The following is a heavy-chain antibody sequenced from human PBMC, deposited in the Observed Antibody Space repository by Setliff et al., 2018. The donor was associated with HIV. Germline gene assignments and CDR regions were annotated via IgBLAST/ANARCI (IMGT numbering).Heavy chain of an antibody. D-gene: IGHD6-19*01. V-gene: IGHV4-39*02. CDR3: ATGITMAPDY. Sequence: SETLSLTCTVSGGSVSNSAYYWGWIRQPTGKGLEWIGTIYYSGGTQYNPSFKSRVTISIDTSKNEFPLKLLSVTAADTAVYYCATGITMAPDYWGQGSLVTVSS. CDR1: GGSVSNSAYY. J-gene: IGHJ4*02. CDR2: IYYSGGT.